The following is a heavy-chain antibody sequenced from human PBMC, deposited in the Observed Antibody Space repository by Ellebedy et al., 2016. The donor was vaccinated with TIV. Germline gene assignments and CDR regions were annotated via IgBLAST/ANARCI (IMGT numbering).Heavy chain of an antibody. J-gene: IGHJ6*02. Sequence: SETLSLTCTVSGGSISSYYWSWIRQPPGKGLEWIGYIYYSGSTNYNPSLKSRVTISVDTSKNQFSLKLSSVTAADTAVYYCARRAVGADYYYYYGMDVWGQGTTVTVSS. CDR2: IYYSGST. CDR3: ARRAVGADYYYYYGMDV. CDR1: GGSISSYY. D-gene: IGHD3-16*01. V-gene: IGHV4-59*08.